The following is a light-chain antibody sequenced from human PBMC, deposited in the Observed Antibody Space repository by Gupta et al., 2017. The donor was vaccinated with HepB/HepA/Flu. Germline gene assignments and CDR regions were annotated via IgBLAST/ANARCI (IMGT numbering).Light chain of an antibody. V-gene: IGLV1-44*01. CDR3: AAWDDSLNGYV. J-gene: IGLJ1*01. CDR1: SSNIGSNN. Sequence: QSVLTQPPSASGTPGQRVTISCSGSSSNIGSNNVNWYQQLPGTAPKLLIYTSNNRPSGVPDRFSGSKSGTSASLAISGLQSDDEADYYCAAWDDSLNGYVFGTGTKVSVL. CDR2: TSN.